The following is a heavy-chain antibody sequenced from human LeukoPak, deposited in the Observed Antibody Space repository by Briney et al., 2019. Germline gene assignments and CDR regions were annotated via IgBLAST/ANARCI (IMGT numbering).Heavy chain of an antibody. CDR2: IDRSGSAI. Sequence: GGSLRLSCAASGFTFSDYYMSWIRQAPERGLEWIAFIDRSGSAISYADSVKGRFTISRDNAKNSLYLEMDSLRAEDTAVYYCATSNPSLGCWGQGTLVTVSS. V-gene: IGHV3-11*01. CDR3: ATSNPSLGC. J-gene: IGHJ4*01. D-gene: IGHD1-14*01. CDR1: GFTFSDYY.